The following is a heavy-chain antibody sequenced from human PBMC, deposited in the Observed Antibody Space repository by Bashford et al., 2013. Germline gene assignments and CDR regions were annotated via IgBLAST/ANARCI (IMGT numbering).Heavy chain of an antibody. CDR3: ARDQYGSGSYKPFDY. D-gene: IGHD3-10*01. V-gene: IGHV1-18*01. CDR1: GYTFTSYG. J-gene: IGHJ4*02. CDR2: ISAYNGNT. Sequence: ASVKVSCKASGYTFTSYGISWVRQAPGQGLEWMGWISAYNGNTNYAQKLQGRVTMTTDTSTSTAYMELRSLRSDDTAVYYCARDQYGSGSYKPFDYWGQGTLVTVSS.